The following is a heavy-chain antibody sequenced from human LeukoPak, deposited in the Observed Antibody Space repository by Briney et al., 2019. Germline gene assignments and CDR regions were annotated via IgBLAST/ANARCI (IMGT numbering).Heavy chain of an antibody. Sequence: PSETLSLTCTVSSGSVSDGYYYWNWIRQPPGKGLEWIGYIFHSGSINNNPSLKSRVTISVDTSKNQFSLKLTSVTAADTAVYYCGRGPKAGGPHHDMDVWGRGTTVTVSS. CDR1: SGSVSDGYYY. V-gene: IGHV4-61*01. J-gene: IGHJ6*02. CDR3: GRGPKAGGPHHDMDV. CDR2: IFHSGSI. D-gene: IGHD2-15*01.